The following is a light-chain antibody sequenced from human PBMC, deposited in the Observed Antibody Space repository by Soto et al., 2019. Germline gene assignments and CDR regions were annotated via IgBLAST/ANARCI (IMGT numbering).Light chain of an antibody. CDR2: GAS. CDR3: HQYGSSPRT. Sequence: EIVLTQSPGTLSLSPGERATLSCRASQSVSSSYLAWYQQKPGQAPRLLISGASSRATGIPDRFSGSGSGTDFTLTISRLEPEDFAGYYCHQYGSSPRTFGQGTKLEIK. J-gene: IGKJ2*01. CDR1: QSVSSSY. V-gene: IGKV3-20*01.